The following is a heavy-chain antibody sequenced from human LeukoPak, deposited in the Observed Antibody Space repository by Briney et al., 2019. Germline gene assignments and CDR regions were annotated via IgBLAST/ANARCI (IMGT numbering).Heavy chain of an antibody. D-gene: IGHD3-22*01. CDR1: GYTFTSYA. Sequence: ASVKVSCKASGYTFTSYAMHWVRQAPGQRLEWMGWINAGNGNTKYSQKFQGGVTITRDTSASTAYMELSSLRSEDTAVYYCARDHTPYYYDSSGSPLDWGQGTLVTVSS. J-gene: IGHJ4*02. V-gene: IGHV1-3*01. CDR3: ARDHTPYYYDSSGSPLD. CDR2: INAGNGNT.